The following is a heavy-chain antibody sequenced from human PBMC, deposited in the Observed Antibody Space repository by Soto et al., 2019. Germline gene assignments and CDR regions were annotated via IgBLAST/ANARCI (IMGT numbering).Heavy chain of an antibody. Sequence: QVQLVQSGAEVKRPGSSVKVSCKASGDTFSFYSINWVRQAPGLGLEWMGRVNPILSMSNYAQRFQDRVTMTAYKSASTGYMELSGLRSEDTAMYYCATSYGSGYRAFDYWGQGALVTVSS. D-gene: IGHD3-10*01. J-gene: IGHJ4*02. V-gene: IGHV1-69*04. CDR2: VNPILSMS. CDR3: ATSYGSGYRAFDY. CDR1: GDTFSFYS.